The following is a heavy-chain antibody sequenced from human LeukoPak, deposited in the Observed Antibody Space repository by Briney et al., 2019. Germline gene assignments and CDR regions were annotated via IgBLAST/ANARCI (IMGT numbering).Heavy chain of an antibody. CDR2: ISGTGGST. V-gene: IGHV3-23*01. Sequence: GGSLRLSCSASGITFSQSAMRWIRQAPGKGLEWVSGISGTGGSTFYADSVKGRFTVSRDTSKNTLFLQMNSRTCDDTTVYYLANRTHSSSPRDYWGQGTLVTVSS. CDR3: ANRTHSSSPRDY. CDR1: GITFSQSA. D-gene: IGHD6-6*01. J-gene: IGHJ4*02.